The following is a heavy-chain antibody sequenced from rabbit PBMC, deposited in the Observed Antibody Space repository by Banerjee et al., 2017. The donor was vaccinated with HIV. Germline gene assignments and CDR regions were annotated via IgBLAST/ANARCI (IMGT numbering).Heavy chain of an antibody. CDR1: GFSFSSSYW. V-gene: IGHV1S45*01. CDR2: IYTGSSGST. CDR3: ARGYGGVPGYGYDAFDP. Sequence: EESGGDLVKPEGSLTLTCTASGFSFSSSYWICWVRQAPGKGLEWIACIYTGSSGSTYYASWAKGRFTISKTSSTTVTLQMTSLTAADTATYFCARGYGGVPGYGYDAFDPWGPGTLVTVS. D-gene: IGHD6-1*01. J-gene: IGHJ2*01.